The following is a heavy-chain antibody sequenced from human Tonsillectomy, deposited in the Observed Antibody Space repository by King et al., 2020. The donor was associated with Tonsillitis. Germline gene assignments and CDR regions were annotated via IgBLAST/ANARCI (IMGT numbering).Heavy chain of an antibody. CDR3: ARDHDWAFDY. D-gene: IGHD3-9*01. CDR1: GFTFSTYA. V-gene: IGHV3-48*01. CDR2: ISGSNTHI. J-gene: IGHJ4*02. Sequence: VQLVESGGGLVQPGGSLRLSCAASGFTFSTYAMNWVRQAPGKGLEWLSYISGSNTHIFYPDSVKGRFTISRDNDKSSLYLQMDYLGAEDTAVYYCARDHDWAFDYWGQGTLVTVSS.